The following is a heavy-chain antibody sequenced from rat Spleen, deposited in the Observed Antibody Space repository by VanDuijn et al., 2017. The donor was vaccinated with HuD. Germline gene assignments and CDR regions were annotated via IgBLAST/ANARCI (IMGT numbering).Heavy chain of an antibody. CDR3: TGPFDY. Sequence: EVQLEESGGGLVQPGRSMKLSCAASGFTFTNDYMAWVRQAPTKGLEWVASISTSGTNTYYRDSVKGRFTISRDNAKSTLYLEMNSLGSEDTATYYCTGPFDYWGQGVMVTVSS. J-gene: IGHJ2*01. CDR1: GFTFTNDY. V-gene: IGHV5-25*01. CDR2: ISTSGTNT. D-gene: IGHD4-1*01.